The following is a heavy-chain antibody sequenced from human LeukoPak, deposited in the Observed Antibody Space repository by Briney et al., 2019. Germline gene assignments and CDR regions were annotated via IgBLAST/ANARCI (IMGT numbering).Heavy chain of an antibody. Sequence: TLSLTCTVSGDSISSYNYYWGWIRQPPGKGLEWIGNVFHTGSTYYNPSLTSRLSISVDTSREQFSLTLSSVTAADTAVYYCVRRHESRTYSFDKWGRGTLVTVSS. CDR3: VRRHESRTYSFDK. J-gene: IGHJ4*02. CDR2: VFHTGST. D-gene: IGHD3-22*01. V-gene: IGHV4-39*01. CDR1: GDSISSYNYY.